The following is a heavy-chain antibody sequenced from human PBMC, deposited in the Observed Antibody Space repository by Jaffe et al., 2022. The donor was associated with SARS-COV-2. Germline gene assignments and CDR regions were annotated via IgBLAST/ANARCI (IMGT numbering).Heavy chain of an antibody. CDR3: ARDGTHDYAWGSYRGPYGYYYYYMDV. CDR2: IIPFFGTV. V-gene: IGHV1-69*01. J-gene: IGHJ6*03. D-gene: IGHD3-16*02. Sequence: QVQLVQSGAEVKKPGSSVKVSCKASGGTFSSYAISWVRQAPGQGLEWMGGIIPFFGTVYYAQKFQGRVTITADESTSTAYLEVSSLRSEDTAMYYCARDGTHDYAWGSYRGPYGYYYYYMDVWGKGTTVTVSS. CDR1: GGTFSSYA.